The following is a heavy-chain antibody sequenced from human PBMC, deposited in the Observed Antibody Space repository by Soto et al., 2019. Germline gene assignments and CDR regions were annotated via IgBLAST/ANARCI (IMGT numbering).Heavy chain of an antibody. CDR1: GYTFTGYY. Sequence: SVKVSCKASGYTFTGYYMHWVRQAPGQGLEWMGWINPNSGGTNYAQKFQGRVTMTRDTSISTAYMKLSRLRSDDTAVYYCARGRRIAARPYPTNNWFDPWGQGTLVTVSS. V-gene: IGHV1-2*02. CDR2: INPNSGGT. D-gene: IGHD6-6*01. CDR3: ARGRRIAARPYPTNNWFDP. J-gene: IGHJ5*02.